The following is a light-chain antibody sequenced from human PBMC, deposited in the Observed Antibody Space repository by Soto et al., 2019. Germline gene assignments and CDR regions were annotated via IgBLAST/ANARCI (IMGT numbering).Light chain of an antibody. CDR3: QQYGSSPRT. CDR2: GAS. CDR1: QSVSSSY. J-gene: IGKJ1*01. Sequence: EIVLTQSPGTLSSSPGERATLSCRASQSVSSSYLAWYQQKPGQAPRLLIYGASSRATGIPDRFSGSGSGTDFTLIISRLEPEDFAVYYCQQYGSSPRTFGQGTKVDIK. V-gene: IGKV3-20*01.